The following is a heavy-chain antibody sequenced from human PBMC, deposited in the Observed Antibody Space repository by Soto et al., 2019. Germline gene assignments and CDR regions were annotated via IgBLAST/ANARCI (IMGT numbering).Heavy chain of an antibody. J-gene: IGHJ4*02. D-gene: IGHD6-19*01. CDR2: MYYGGST. CDR1: GDSISSSSHF. Sequence: QLQLQESGPGLVKPSETLSLTCTVSGDSISSSSHFWGRIRQPPGKGLEWIGNMYYGGSTYYNPSLRSRVTASVATSKNRFSPKLTSAPAADTAMYSCASIQQWLGLYYFDYWGQGTLVTVSS. V-gene: IGHV4-39*01. CDR3: ASIQQWLGLYYFDY.